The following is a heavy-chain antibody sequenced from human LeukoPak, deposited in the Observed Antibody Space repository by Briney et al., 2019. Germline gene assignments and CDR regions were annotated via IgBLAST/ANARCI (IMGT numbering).Heavy chain of an antibody. Sequence: PGESLKISCEGSGYSFTSYWIAWVRQKPGKGLEWMGIIYRGDSDTRYSPSFQGQVTISADKSISTAYQQWSSRKASDTAMYYCGRLVYYDSNGHLDYWGQGTLVTVSS. D-gene: IGHD3-22*01. CDR2: IYRGDSDT. J-gene: IGHJ4*02. CDR1: GYSFTSYW. CDR3: GRLVYYDSNGHLDY. V-gene: IGHV5-51*01.